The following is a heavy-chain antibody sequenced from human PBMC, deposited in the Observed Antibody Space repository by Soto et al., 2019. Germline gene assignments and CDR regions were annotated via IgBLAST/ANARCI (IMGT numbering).Heavy chain of an antibody. J-gene: IGHJ4*02. CDR2: IYYSGST. Sequence: SETLSLTCTVSGGSISSYYWSWIRQPPGKGLEWIGYIYYSGSTNYNPSLKSRVTISVDTSKNQFSLKLSSVTAADTAVYYCARDQGGYYYFDYWGQGTLVTVSS. CDR1: GGSISSYY. D-gene: IGHD3-22*01. V-gene: IGHV4-59*01. CDR3: ARDQGGYYYFDY.